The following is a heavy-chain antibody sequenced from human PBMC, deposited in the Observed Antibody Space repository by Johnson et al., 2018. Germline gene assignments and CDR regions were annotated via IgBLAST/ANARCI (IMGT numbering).Heavy chain of an antibody. CDR3: AREEAIPNDALDI. J-gene: IGHJ3*02. V-gene: IGHV3-30*03. CDR1: GFTFSSYG. Sequence: QVQLQESGGGLVQPGGSLKLSCAASGFTFSSYGMHWVRQAPGKGLEWVAVISYDGSNKYYADSVNGRFTISRDNSKNTLYLQMNSLGAEDTAVYYCAREEAIPNDALDIWGQGTMVTVSS. D-gene: IGHD2-2*02. CDR2: ISYDGSNK.